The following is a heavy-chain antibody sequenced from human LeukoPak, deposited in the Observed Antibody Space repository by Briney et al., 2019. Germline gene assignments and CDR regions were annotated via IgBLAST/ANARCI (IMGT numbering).Heavy chain of an antibody. D-gene: IGHD5-24*01. V-gene: IGHV1-24*01. CDR1: GYTLTELS. Sequence: GASVKVSCKVSGYTLTELSMHWVRQAPGKGLEWMGGFDPEDGETIYAQKFQGRVTMTRDTSISTAYMELSRLRSDDTAVYYCARAKRRDGCNFIYWGQGTLVTVSS. CDR3: ARAKRRDGCNFIY. J-gene: IGHJ4*02. CDR2: FDPEDGET.